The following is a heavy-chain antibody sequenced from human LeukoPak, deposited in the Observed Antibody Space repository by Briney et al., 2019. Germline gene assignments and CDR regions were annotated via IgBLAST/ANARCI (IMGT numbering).Heavy chain of an antibody. Sequence: KPGGSLRLSCAASGFPFSSYARTWVRQAPGKGLEWVSLISGSAGSTYYADSVKGRFTISRDNSKNTLYLQMNSLRAEDTAVYYCAKGGDDYYYYFYYGMDVWGQGTTVTVSS. CDR3: AKGGDDYYYYFYYGMDV. V-gene: IGHV3-23*01. CDR1: GFPFSSYA. CDR2: ISGSAGST. D-gene: IGHD1-26*01. J-gene: IGHJ6*02.